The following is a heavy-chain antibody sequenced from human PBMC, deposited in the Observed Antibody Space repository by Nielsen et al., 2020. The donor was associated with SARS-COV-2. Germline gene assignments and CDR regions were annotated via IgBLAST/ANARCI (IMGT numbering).Heavy chain of an antibody. CDR3: AAPRAAMLY. CDR1: GFTFDDYA. CDR2: ISWNSGSI. V-gene: IGHV3-9*01. Sequence: SLKISCAASGFTFDDYAMHWVRQAPGKGLEWVSGISWNSGSIGYADSVKGRFTISRDNAKNSLYLQMNSLRAEDTAVYYCAAPRAAMLYWGQGTLVTVSS. D-gene: IGHD5-18*01. J-gene: IGHJ4*02.